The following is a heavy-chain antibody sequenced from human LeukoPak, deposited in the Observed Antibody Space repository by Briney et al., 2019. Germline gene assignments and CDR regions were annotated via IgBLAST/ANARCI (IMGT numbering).Heavy chain of an antibody. CDR2: IYYSGST. V-gene: IGHV4-39*07. CDR3: ARVQWLPLDVFNF. Sequence: SETLSLTCTVSGGSISSSSNYWGWIRQPPGEGLEWIGSIYYSGSTYYNPSLKSRVTISVDTSKNQFSLKMNSMTAADTAMYYCARVQWLPLDVFNFWGQGTMVTVSS. CDR1: GGSISSSSNY. D-gene: IGHD6-19*01. J-gene: IGHJ3*01.